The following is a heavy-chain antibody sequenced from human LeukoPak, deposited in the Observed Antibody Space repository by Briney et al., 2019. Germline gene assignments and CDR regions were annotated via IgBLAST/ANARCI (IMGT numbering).Heavy chain of an antibody. D-gene: IGHD6-13*01. J-gene: IGHJ6*02. Sequence: ASVKVSCKASGYTFTSYDINWVRQATGQGLEWMGWMNPNSGNTGYAQKFQGKVTMTRNTSISTAYMELSGLRSEDTAVYYCARAGYSSSWYWGVYYYGMDVWGQGTTVTVSS. CDR3: ARAGYSSSWYWGVYYYGMDV. CDR1: GYTFTSYD. CDR2: MNPNSGNT. V-gene: IGHV1-8*01.